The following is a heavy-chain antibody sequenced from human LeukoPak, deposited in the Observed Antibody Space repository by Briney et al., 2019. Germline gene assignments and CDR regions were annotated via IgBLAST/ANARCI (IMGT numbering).Heavy chain of an antibody. CDR3: AKVVDNLDY. CDR2: IRYDGSNK. D-gene: IGHD2-15*01. J-gene: IGHJ4*02. CDR1: GCTFSNYG. V-gene: IGHV3-30*02. Sequence: PGGSLRLSCAASGCTFSNYGMHWVRQAPGKGLEWVAFIRYDGSNKYYADSVKGRFTISRDNSKNTLYLQMNSLSADDTAIYYCAKVVDNLDYWGQGTLVTVSS.